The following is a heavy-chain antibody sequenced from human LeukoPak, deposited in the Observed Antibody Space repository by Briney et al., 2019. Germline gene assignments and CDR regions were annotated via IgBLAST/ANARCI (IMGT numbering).Heavy chain of an antibody. CDR2: ISGSGGST. J-gene: IGHJ4*02. CDR3: AKPPRDFWSGPTRDY. Sequence: GGSLRLSCAASGFTFSSYAMSWVRQAPGKGLEWVSAISGSGGSTYYADSVKGRFSISRDNSKNTLYLQMNSLRAEDTAVYYCAKPPRDFWSGPTRDYWGQGTLVTVSS. D-gene: IGHD3-3*01. V-gene: IGHV3-23*01. CDR1: GFTFSSYA.